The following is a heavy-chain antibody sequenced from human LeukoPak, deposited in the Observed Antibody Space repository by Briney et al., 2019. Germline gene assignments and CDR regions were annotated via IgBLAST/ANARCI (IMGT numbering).Heavy chain of an antibody. V-gene: IGHV4-4*08. CDR1: GASISNFY. J-gene: IGHJ4*02. D-gene: IGHD2-21*01. CDR3: ARKGPEHLPTYFDH. CDR2: IWPSGST. Sequence: SETLSLTCTVSGASISNFYWSWIGQSPGPDREWMGYIWPSGSTNYNPSLSGRVAISLDKSRNHFTLMVTAVTAADTAFYYCARKGPEHLPTYFDHWGQGTLVTVSS.